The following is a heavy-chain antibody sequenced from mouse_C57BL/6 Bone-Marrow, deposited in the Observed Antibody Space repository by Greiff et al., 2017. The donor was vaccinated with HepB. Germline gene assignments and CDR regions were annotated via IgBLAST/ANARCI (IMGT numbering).Heavy chain of an antibody. Sequence: VQLKQSGPVLVKPGASVKMSCKASGYTFTDYYMNWVKQSHGKSLEWIGVINPYNGGTSYNQKFKGKATLTVDKSSSTAYMELNSLTSEDSAVYYCARWRGNLYFDYWGQGTTLTVSS. CDR1: GYTFTDYY. V-gene: IGHV1-19*01. CDR2: INPYNGGT. D-gene: IGHD2-1*01. CDR3: ARWRGNLYFDY. J-gene: IGHJ2*01.